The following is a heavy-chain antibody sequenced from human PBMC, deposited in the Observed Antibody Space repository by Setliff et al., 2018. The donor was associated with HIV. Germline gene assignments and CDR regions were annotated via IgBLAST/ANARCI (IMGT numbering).Heavy chain of an antibody. V-gene: IGHV3-23*01. CDR3: AADVPNFSDDYTPIDY. CDR1: GFNFMFFA. D-gene: IGHD4-4*01. Sequence: GGSLRLSCTAPGFNFMFFAMSWVRQAPGKGLEWVSGISGSNSRTDYVASVKGRFTISRDKSKNTRYLQLNSLSAEDTAVYYCAADVPNFSDDYTPIDYWGRGTLVTVSS. CDR2: ISGSNSRT. J-gene: IGHJ4*02.